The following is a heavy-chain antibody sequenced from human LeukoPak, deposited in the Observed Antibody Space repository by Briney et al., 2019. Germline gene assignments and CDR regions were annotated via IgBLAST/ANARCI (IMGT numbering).Heavy chain of an antibody. Sequence: ASVKVSCKASGYTFTSYGISWVRQAPGQGLEWMGWISAYNGNTNYAQKLQGRVTMTTDTSTSTAYMELRSLRSDDTAVYYCARDRVYDYVWGSYRPLDYWGQGTLVTVSS. J-gene: IGHJ4*02. CDR1: GYTFTSYG. D-gene: IGHD3-16*02. CDR2: ISAYNGNT. V-gene: IGHV1-18*01. CDR3: ARDRVYDYVWGSYRPLDY.